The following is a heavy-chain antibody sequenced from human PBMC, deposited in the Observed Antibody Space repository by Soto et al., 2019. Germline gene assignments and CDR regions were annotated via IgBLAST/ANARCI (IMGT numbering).Heavy chain of an antibody. CDR1: GLIVTSNF. CDR2: IHSGGDT. CDR3: ARREAYYYDSSGYYYDY. J-gene: IGHJ4*01. D-gene: IGHD3-22*01. Sequence: PGGSLRLSCAASGLIVTSNFMSWVRQAPGKGLEWVSVIHSGGDTYYADSVKGRFTISRDNSKNTLYLQMNSLRAEDTAVYYCARREAYYYDSSGYYYDYWGRGTLVTVSS. V-gene: IGHV3-53*01.